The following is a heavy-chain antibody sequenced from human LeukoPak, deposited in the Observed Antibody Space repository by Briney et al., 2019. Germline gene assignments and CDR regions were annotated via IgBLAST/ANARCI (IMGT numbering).Heavy chain of an antibody. Sequence: GESLKISCKGSEYSFTSYWIGWVRQMPGKGLEWMGIIYPGDSDTRYSPSFQGQVTISADKSISTAYLQWSSLKASDTAMYYCARRLWYCSGGSCYSGEFDYWGQGTLVTVSS. V-gene: IGHV5-51*01. CDR1: EYSFTSYW. CDR2: IYPGDSDT. CDR3: ARRLWYCSGGSCYSGEFDY. J-gene: IGHJ4*02. D-gene: IGHD2-15*01.